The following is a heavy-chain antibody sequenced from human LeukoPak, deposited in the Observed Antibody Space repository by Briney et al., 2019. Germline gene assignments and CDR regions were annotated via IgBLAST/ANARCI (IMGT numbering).Heavy chain of an antibody. V-gene: IGHV1-2*02. Sequence: GESLKISCKGSGYSFTSYWIGWVRQAPGQGLEWMGWINPKNGGTNYVQKFQGRVTMTRDTFISTAYMELSSLRSDDTAFYYCARVFGRQLPDYWGQGTLVTVSS. D-gene: IGHD3-16*01. CDR1: GYSFTSYW. J-gene: IGHJ4*02. CDR2: INPKNGGT. CDR3: ARVFGRQLPDY.